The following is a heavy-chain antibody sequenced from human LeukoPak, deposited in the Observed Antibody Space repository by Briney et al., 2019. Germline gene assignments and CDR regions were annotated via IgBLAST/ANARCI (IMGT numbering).Heavy chain of an antibody. J-gene: IGHJ4*02. CDR2: INHSGST. V-gene: IGHV4-34*01. CDR3: ARLYCRGGSCYLYFDY. CDR1: VGSLRGYF. Sequence: SETLSLTPAVYVGSLRGYFWSCIRQPPGKGREWIGEINHSGSTNYNPSLKSRVTISVDTSKNQFSLKLSSEPAAGTAVYYCARLYCRGGSCYLYFDYWGQGTLVTVSA. D-gene: IGHD2-15*01.